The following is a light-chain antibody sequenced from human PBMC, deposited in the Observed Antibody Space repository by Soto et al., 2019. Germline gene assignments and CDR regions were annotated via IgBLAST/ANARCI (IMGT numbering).Light chain of an antibody. CDR1: SSDVGGYNY. CDR3: SSHAGSYNFFYF. CDR2: EVS. Sequence: QSVLTQPPSASGSPGQSVTISCTGTSSDVGGYNYVSWYQQHPGKAPKLMIYEVSKRPSGVPDRFSGSKSGNTASLTVSGLQAEDEADYYCSSHAGSYNFFYFFGTGTKVTV. V-gene: IGLV2-8*01. J-gene: IGLJ1*01.